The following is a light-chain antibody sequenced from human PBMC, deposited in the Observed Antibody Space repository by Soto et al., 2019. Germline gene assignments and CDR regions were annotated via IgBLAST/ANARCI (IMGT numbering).Light chain of an antibody. J-gene: IGKJ2*01. Sequence: DIQMTQSPSSLSASVGDRVTITCRASQSISNSLHWYQQKPGKAPNLLIYDASNLQSGAPSRFSGSGSETDFTLTISSLQPEDFATYYCQQSYSINSFAFGQGTKLEIK. CDR3: QQSYSINSFA. V-gene: IGKV1-39*01. CDR2: DAS. CDR1: QSISNS.